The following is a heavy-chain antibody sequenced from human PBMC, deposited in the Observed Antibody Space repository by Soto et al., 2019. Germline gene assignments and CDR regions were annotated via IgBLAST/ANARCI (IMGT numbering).Heavy chain of an antibody. CDR1: GASISSYY. J-gene: IGHJ4*02. CDR3: ARDIGYYYVWGSYRSHLYYFDY. V-gene: IGHV4-59*01. D-gene: IGHD3-16*02. CDR2: IYYSGST. Sequence: PSDTLSLTCTVSGASISSYYWSWIRQPPGKGLEWIWYIYYSGSTNYNPSLASRVTIPVDTSKNQFSLEVSSVNAADTAVYYCARDIGYYYVWGSYRSHLYYFDYWGQGTLVTVSS.